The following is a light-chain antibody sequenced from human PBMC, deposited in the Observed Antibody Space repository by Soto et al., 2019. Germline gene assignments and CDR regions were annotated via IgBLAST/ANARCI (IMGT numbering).Light chain of an antibody. J-gene: IGKJ2*01. CDR2: DAS. Sequence: AIQLTQSPSSLSASVGDRVTITCRASQGISSALAWYQKKPGKAPKLLIYDASSLESGVPSRFSGSGSGTDFTLTISSLQPEDFATYYCQQFNSYPLYTFGQGTKLEIK. V-gene: IGKV1-13*02. CDR1: QGISSA. CDR3: QQFNSYPLYT.